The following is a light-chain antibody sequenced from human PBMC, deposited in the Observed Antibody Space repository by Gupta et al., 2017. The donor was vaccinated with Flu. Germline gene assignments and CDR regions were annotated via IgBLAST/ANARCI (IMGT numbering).Light chain of an antibody. V-gene: IGLV1-44*01. CDR2: ICH. CDR3: STWDENLTGPNFV. CDR1: TSNTGGKT. J-gene: IGLJ1*01. Sequence: QSVLTQPPSASGTPGQRVTIPCSGSTSNTGGKTVNWYQHVPGTAPKLLIPICHQRPSGVSDRFSGSKSGTAASLAISGIQSDDEADDYCSTWDENLTGPNFVFGTGTKVIVL.